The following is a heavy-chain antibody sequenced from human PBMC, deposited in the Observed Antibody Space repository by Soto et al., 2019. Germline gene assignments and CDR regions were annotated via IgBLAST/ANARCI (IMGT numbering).Heavy chain of an antibody. Sequence: EVQLVESGGGLVQPGGSLKLSCAASGFTFSGSAMHWVRQASGKGLEWVGRIRSKANSYATSYAASVKGRFTISRDDSKHTAYLQMNSLKTEDTAVYYCTCVATGTLTGWGQGTLVTVSS. CDR2: IRSKANSYAT. CDR1: GFTFSGSA. CDR3: TCVATGTLTG. V-gene: IGHV3-73*01. D-gene: IGHD1-1*01. J-gene: IGHJ4*02.